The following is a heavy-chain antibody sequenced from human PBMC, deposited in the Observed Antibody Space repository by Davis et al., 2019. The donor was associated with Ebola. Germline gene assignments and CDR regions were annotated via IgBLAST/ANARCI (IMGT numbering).Heavy chain of an antibody. V-gene: IGHV1-69*06. CDR1: GGTFSSYA. CDR3: ARVGETTVVTFNDAFDI. Sequence: SVKVSCKASGGTFSSYAISWVRQAPGQGLEWMGGIIPIFGTANYAQKFQGRVTITADKSTSTAYMELSSLRSEDTAVYYCARVGETTVVTFNDAFDIWGQGTMVTVSS. CDR2: IIPIFGTA. D-gene: IGHD4-23*01. J-gene: IGHJ3*02.